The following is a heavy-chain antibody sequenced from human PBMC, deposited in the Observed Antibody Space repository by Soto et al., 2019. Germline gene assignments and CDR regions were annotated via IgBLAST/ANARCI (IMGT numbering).Heavy chain of an antibody. CDR3: VSESSGKIRGQVDY. J-gene: IGHJ4*02. CDR1: GFTSSSYA. CDR2: ISSNGGST. V-gene: IGHV3-64D*06. Sequence: QSXGSLKLSCSAAGFTSSSYAMHWVRQAPGKGLEYVSAISSNGGSTYYADSVKGRFTISRDNSKKTLYLQMSSLRAEDTAVYYCVSESSGKIRGQVDYWGQGTLVTVSS. D-gene: IGHD6-19*01.